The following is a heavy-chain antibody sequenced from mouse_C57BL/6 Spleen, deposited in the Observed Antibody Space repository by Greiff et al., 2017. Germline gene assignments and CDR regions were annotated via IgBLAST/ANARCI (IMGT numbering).Heavy chain of an antibody. D-gene: IGHD3-2*02. Sequence: EVKLMESGGGLVQPKGSLKLSCAASGFTFNTYAMHWVRQAPGKGLEWVARIRSKSSNYATYYADSVKDRFTISRDDPQSMLYLQMNNLKTEDTAMYYCVRSPYSSGAWFAYWGQGTLVTVSA. CDR3: VRSPYSSGAWFAY. CDR2: IRSKSSNYAT. CDR1: GFTFNTYA. J-gene: IGHJ3*01. V-gene: IGHV10-3*01.